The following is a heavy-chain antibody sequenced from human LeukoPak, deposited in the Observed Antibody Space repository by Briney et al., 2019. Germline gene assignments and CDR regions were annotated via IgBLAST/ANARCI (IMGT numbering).Heavy chain of an antibody. CDR1: GFTFRDYY. CDR3: ARGPYWLEY. CDR2: INHSGSTI. Sequence: GGSLRLSCAASGFTFRDYYMGWIRQAPGKGLESISYINHSGSTINYADSVKGRFIISRNNAQESLYLQMNSLRDEDTAVCDCARGPYWLEYGGRGTVVSVST. J-gene: IGHJ4*02. V-gene: IGHV3-11*04. D-gene: IGHD2-8*02.